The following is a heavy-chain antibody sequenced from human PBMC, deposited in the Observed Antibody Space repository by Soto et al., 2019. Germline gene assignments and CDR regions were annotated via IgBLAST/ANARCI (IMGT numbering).Heavy chain of an antibody. CDR3: SRDRSWRTGYYSGIDV. V-gene: IGHV3-33*01. D-gene: IGHD1-1*01. CDR2: MWYDRSHT. J-gene: IGHJ6*02. Sequence: QAHLVESGGGVVQPGGSLRLSCAASGFTFSSYAMHWVRQAPGKGLEWVALMWYDRSHTYYAESVKGRFNISRDESKNMPLLHMSGLRAEDTAVYYCSRDRSWRTGYYSGIDVWGQGTAVTVS. CDR1: GFTFSSYA.